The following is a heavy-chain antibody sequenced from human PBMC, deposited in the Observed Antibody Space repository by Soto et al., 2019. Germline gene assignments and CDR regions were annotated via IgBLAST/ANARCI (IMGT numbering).Heavy chain of an antibody. CDR3: ARGHPRWIAVYSSSRPFNWFDP. J-gene: IGHJ5*02. D-gene: IGHD6-13*01. Sequence: SETLSLTCTVSGGSISSGGYYWSWIRQHPGKGLEWIGYIYYSGSTYYNPSLKSRVTISVDTSKNQFSLKLSSVTAADTAVYYCARGHPRWIAVYSSSRPFNWFDPWGKGSLVPVSS. CDR2: IYYSGST. V-gene: IGHV4-31*03. CDR1: GGSISSGGYY.